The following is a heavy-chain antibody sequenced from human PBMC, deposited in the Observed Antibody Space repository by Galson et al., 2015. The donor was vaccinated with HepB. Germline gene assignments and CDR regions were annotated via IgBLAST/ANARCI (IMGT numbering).Heavy chain of an antibody. CDR1: GGSISSGGYY. CDR2: ICYSGST. Sequence: TLSLPCTVSGGSISSGGYYWSWIRQHPGKGLEWIGYICYSGSTYYNPSLKSRVTISVDTSKNQFSLKLSSVTAADTAVYYCASANFLGDAFDIWGQGTMVTVSS. CDR3: ASANFLGDAFDI. V-gene: IGHV4-31*03. D-gene: IGHD2/OR15-2a*01. J-gene: IGHJ3*02.